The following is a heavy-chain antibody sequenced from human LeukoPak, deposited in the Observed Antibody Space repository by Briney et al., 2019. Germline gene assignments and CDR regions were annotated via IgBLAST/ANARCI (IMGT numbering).Heavy chain of an antibody. CDR1: GGSFSGYY. V-gene: IGHV4-34*01. J-gene: IGHJ4*02. Sequence: SETLSLTCAVYGGSFSGYYWSWIRQPPGKGLEWIGEINHSGSTNYNPSLKSRVTISVDTSKNQFSLKLSSVIAADTAVYYCARVGYSSSWYGLTYFDYWGQGTLVTVSS. CDR3: ARVGYSSSWYGLTYFDY. D-gene: IGHD6-13*01. CDR2: INHSGST.